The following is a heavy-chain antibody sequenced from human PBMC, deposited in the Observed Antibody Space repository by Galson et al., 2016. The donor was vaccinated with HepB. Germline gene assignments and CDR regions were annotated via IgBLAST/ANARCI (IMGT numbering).Heavy chain of an antibody. CDR3: TRHRFSDYDFWSGYYGVFDY. Sequence: SLRLSCAASGFTFSGSAIHWVRQASGRGLEWVGRIRSKPHSYATAYAAPVKGRFIISRDDSKKTAYLQMNSLKTEDTAVYYCTRHRFSDYDFWSGYYGVFDYWGQGTLVTVSS. CDR2: IRSKPHSYAT. V-gene: IGHV3-73*01. CDR1: GFTFSGSA. J-gene: IGHJ4*02. D-gene: IGHD3-3*01.